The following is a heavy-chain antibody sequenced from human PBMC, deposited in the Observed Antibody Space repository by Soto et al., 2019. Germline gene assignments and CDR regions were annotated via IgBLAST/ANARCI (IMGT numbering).Heavy chain of an antibody. Sequence: EVQVLATGGGLIQPGGSLRLSCAASGFTVNSNYMSWVRQAPGVGLQWVSITNTGGTTYYADSVKGRFTVSRDNSKNTLYLQMNSLRAEDTAVYYCAKGDGFSLAVWGQGTMVSVSS. J-gene: IGHJ6*02. D-gene: IGHD1-26*01. CDR1: GFTVNSNY. V-gene: IGHV3-53*02. CDR2: TNTGGTT. CDR3: AKGDGFSLAV.